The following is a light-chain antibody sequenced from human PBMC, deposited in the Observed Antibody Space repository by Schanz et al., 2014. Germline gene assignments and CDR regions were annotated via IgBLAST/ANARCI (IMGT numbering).Light chain of an antibody. CDR1: SSDVGGYNY. V-gene: IGLV2-11*01. J-gene: IGLJ2*01. CDR3: CSYAGTDTYVV. CDR2: DVS. Sequence: QSVLTQPRSVSGSPGQSVTISCTGTSSDVGGYNYVSWYQQHPGKAPKLMINDVSKRPSGVPDRFSGSKSGNTASLTISGLQAEDEADYYCCSYAGTDTYVVFGGGTKLTVL.